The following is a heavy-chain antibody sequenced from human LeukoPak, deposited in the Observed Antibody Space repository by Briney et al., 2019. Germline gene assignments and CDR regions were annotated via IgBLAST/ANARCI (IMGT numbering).Heavy chain of an antibody. D-gene: IGHD2-15*01. V-gene: IGHV4-39*01. J-gene: IGHJ4*02. CDR2: IYYSGST. Sequence: SETLSLTCTVSGGSISSSSYYWGWIRQPPGKGLEWVGSIYYSGSTYYNPSLNSRVTISVDTSKNQFSLKLSSVTAADTAVYYCARLTVVVVAATREKRFDYWGQGTLVTVSS. CDR3: ARLTVVVVAATREKRFDY. CDR1: GGSISSSSYY.